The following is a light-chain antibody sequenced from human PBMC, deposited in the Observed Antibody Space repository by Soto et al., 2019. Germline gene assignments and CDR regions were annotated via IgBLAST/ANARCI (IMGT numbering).Light chain of an antibody. J-gene: IGLJ2*01. V-gene: IGLV1-47*02. CDR3: ATWDVSLSGVV. CDR1: SSNIGSKY. Sequence: QSVLTQAPSASGSPGQRVTISCSGSSSNIGSKYVYWYQHLPGTAPKLLIYDNNQRPSGVPDRFSGAQSGTSASLAISGLRSEDEAEYYCATWDVSLSGVVFGGGTKLTVL. CDR2: DNN.